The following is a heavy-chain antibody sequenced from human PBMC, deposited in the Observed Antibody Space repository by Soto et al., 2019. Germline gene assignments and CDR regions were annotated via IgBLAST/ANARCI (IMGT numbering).Heavy chain of an antibody. J-gene: IGHJ3*02. CDR1: GFTVSAYC. CDR2: IWHDGSNK. D-gene: IGHD1-1*01. V-gene: IGHV3-33*01. Sequence: QVQVVESGGGVVQPGRSLRLSCAASGFTVSAYCMHWVRQAPGKGLEWVAVIWHDGSNKYYADSVKGRFTISRDNSKNTLYLQMNSLRAEDTAVYYCSSPRNMYNWYDGGFDIWGQGTTVTVSS. CDR3: SSPRNMYNWYDGGFDI.